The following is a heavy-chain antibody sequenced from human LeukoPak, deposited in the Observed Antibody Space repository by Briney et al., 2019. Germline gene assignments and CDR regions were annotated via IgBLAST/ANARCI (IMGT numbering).Heavy chain of an antibody. D-gene: IGHD3-3*01. Sequence: GGSLRLSCAASGFTFSSYAMSWVRQAPGKGLEWVSAISGSGGSTYDADSVKGWFTISRDNSKNTLYLQMYSRRAEDTAVYYCAKDPATIFGVVITYYYYDYGMDVWGQGTTVTVSS. CDR2: ISGSGGST. CDR1: GFTFSSYA. J-gene: IGHJ6*02. V-gene: IGHV3-23*01. CDR3: AKDPATIFGVVITYYYYDYGMDV.